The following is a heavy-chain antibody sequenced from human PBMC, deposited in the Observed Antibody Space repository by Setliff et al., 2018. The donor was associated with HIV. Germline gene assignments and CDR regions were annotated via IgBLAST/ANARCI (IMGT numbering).Heavy chain of an antibody. V-gene: IGHV4-39*01. CDR2: VFYSGAT. Sequence: SSETLSLTCSVSGDSIISDSYYWDWIRQSPGKGLEWIGSVFYSGATYFNPSLESRLIMSVDTSKNQFSLKLTSVTAADTAVYYCARRHNDYSLYYFDSWGQGTLVTVSS. CDR3: ARRHNDYSLYYFDS. D-gene: IGHD5-12*01. J-gene: IGHJ4*02. CDR1: GDSIISDSYY.